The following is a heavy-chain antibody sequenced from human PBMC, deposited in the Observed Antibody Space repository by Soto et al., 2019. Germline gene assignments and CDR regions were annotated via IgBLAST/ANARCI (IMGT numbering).Heavy chain of an antibody. D-gene: IGHD6-13*01. V-gene: IGHV4-38-2*01. J-gene: IGHJ5*02. CDR2: IYHSGST. Sequence: SETLSLTCAVSGYSISSGYYWGWIRQPPGKGLEWIGSIYHSGSTYYNPSLKSRVTISVDTSKNRFSLKLSSVTAADTAVYYCARAHLEVVAAAVSNWFDPWGQGTLVTVSS. CDR3: ARAHLEVVAAAVSNWFDP. CDR1: GYSISSGYY.